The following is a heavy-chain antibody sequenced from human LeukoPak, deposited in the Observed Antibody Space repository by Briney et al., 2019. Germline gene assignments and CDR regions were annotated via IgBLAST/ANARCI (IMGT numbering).Heavy chain of an antibody. CDR3: ARDLSPDYYGSGRYFDY. Sequence: SETLSLTCTVSGGSISSSSYYWSWIRQHPGKGLEWIGSIYYSGSTYYNPSLKSRVTISVDTSKNQFSLKLSSVTAADTAVYYCARDLSPDYYGSGRYFDYWGQGTLVTVSS. CDR2: IYYSGST. CDR1: GGSISSSSYY. V-gene: IGHV4-31*03. J-gene: IGHJ4*02. D-gene: IGHD3-10*01.